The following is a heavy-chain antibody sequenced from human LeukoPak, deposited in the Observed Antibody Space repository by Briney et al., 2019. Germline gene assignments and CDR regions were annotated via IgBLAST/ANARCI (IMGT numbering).Heavy chain of an antibody. Sequence: SEALSLTCAVYGGSFSGSYWSWIRQAPGKGLEWIGEINPGGSTNYNPSLKSRVTLPRDTSKNQLSLMLTSLTAADSAVYYCALSGVRWRDYHMGVRGTGTTVTVSS. CDR2: INPGGST. V-gene: IGHV4-34*01. D-gene: IGHD3-3*01. CDR3: ALSGVRWRDYHMGV. J-gene: IGHJ6*03. CDR1: GGSFSGSY.